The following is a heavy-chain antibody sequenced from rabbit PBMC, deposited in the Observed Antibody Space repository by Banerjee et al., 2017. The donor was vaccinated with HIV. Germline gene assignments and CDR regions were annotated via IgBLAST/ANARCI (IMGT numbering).Heavy chain of an antibody. D-gene: IGHD8-1*01. V-gene: IGHV1S45*01. Sequence: QEQLVESGGGLVQPEGSLTLTCTASGFSFSNKYVMCWVRQAPGKGLEWIGCINSSSGSTYYASWAKGRFTISKPSSTTVSLQMTSLTAADTATYFCARNGAGSNYAFNLWGPGTLVTVS. CDR2: INSSSGST. CDR1: GFSFSNKYV. CDR3: ARNGAGSNYAFNL. J-gene: IGHJ4*01.